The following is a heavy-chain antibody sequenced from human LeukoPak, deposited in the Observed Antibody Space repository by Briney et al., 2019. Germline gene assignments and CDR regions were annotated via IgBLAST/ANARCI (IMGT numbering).Heavy chain of an antibody. V-gene: IGHV4-34*01. Sequence: PSETLSLTCAVYGGSFSGYYWSWIRQPPGRGLEWIGEINHSGSTNYNPSLKSRVTISVDTSKNQFSLKLSSVTAADTAVYYCARGYSSSWYVYWGQGTLVTVSS. CDR1: GGSFSGYY. D-gene: IGHD6-13*01. J-gene: IGHJ4*02. CDR2: INHSGST. CDR3: ARGYSSSWYVY.